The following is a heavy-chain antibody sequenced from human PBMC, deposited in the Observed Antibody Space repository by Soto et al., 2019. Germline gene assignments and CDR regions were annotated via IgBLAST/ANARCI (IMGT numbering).Heavy chain of an antibody. CDR2: INPTTGDT. Sequence: ASVNVSCKASGYTFTGNYMHWVRQAPGQGLEWMALINPTTGDTKYAQKFQGRVTMTWDTAISTAYMELSRLRSDDTAIYFCARGYCSCIGCSDFFAFWAQGTMVTVSS. V-gene: IGHV1-2*02. J-gene: IGHJ4*02. D-gene: IGHD2-2*01. CDR1: GYTFTGNY. CDR3: ARGYCSCIGCSDFFAF.